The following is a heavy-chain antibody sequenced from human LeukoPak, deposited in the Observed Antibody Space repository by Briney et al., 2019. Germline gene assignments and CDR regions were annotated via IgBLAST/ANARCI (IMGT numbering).Heavy chain of an antibody. CDR3: TTDPRGYCSSTSCYI. CDR2: IISKTDGGTT. V-gene: IGHV3-15*01. D-gene: IGHD2-2*01. CDR1: GFTFSNAW. J-gene: IGHJ4*02. Sequence: GGSLRLSCAASGFTFSNAWMSWVRQAPGKGLEWVGRIISKTDGGTTDYAAPVKGGFTISRDDSKNTLYLQMNSLKNEDTAVYYCTTDPRGYCSSTSCYIWGQGTLVTVSS.